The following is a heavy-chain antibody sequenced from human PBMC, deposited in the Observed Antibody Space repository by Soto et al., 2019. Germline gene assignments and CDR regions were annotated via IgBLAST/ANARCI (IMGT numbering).Heavy chain of an antibody. D-gene: IGHD3-22*01. V-gene: IGHV3-53*01. Sequence: PGGSLRLSCAASGFTVSSNYMTWVRQAPGKGLEWVSVIYSGGSTYYADSVKGRFTISRDKSKNTLYLQMNRLRAEDTAVYYCARNNYYNSSGPYYYDYYGMDVWGQGTTVTVSS. CDR2: IYSGGST. J-gene: IGHJ6*02. CDR1: GFTVSSNY. CDR3: ARNNYYNSSGPYYYDYYGMDV.